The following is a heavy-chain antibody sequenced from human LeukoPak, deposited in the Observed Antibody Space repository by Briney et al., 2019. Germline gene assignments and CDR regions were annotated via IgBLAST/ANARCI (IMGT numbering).Heavy chain of an antibody. CDR1: GFTFSSFA. J-gene: IGHJ4*02. CDR3: VKSDNIVGATYFDC. V-gene: IGHV3-64D*09. Sequence: GGSLRLSCSASGFTFSSFAMHWVRQAPGKGLEYVSSLSSNGGSTYYADSAKGRFTISRDNSKNTLFLQMSSLRAEDTAVYYCVKSDNIVGATYFDCWGQGTLVTVSS. D-gene: IGHD1-26*01. CDR2: LSSNGGST.